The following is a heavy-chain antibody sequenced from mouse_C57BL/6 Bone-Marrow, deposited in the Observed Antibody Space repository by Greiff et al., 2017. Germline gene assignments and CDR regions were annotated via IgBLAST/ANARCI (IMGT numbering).Heavy chain of an antibody. CDR3: ARSDMRYWYFYV. CDR2: SNPGSGGT. J-gene: IGHJ1*03. CDR1: GYAFTNYL. V-gene: IGHV1-54*01. Sequence: VQLQQSGAELVRPGTSVKVSCKASGYAFTNYLIEWVKQRPGQGLEWIGVSNPGSGGTNYNEKFKGKATLTADKTSSTAYMQLSSLTSEDSAVYFCARSDMRYWYFYVGGTGTTVTVSS.